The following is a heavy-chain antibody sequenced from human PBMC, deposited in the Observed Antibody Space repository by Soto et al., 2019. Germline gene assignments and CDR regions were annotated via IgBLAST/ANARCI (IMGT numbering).Heavy chain of an antibody. V-gene: IGHV3-30*14. CDR3: AVGQYQLLAHYYMDV. J-gene: IGHJ6*03. CDR2: ISYDGSNK. D-gene: IGHD2-2*01. Sequence: QVQLVESGGGVVQPGRSLRLSCAASGFTFSSYAMHWVRQAPGKGLEGVAVISYDGSNKYYADSVKGRFTISRHNSKNTLYLQMNSLRAEDTAVYYCAVGQYQLLAHYYMDVWGKGTTVTVSS. CDR1: GFTFSSYA.